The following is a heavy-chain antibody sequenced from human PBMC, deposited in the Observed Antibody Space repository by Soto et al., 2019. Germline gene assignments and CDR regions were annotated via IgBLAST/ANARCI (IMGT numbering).Heavy chain of an antibody. D-gene: IGHD1-1*01. CDR2: ITTTSRYI. CDR1: GFTFTTYD. J-gene: IGHJ5*02. CDR3: VRTGTVSMLRHNCFDP. Sequence: EVQLVESGGGLVKPGGSLRLSCAASGFTFTTYDMNWVRQAPGKGLEWVSSITTTSRYIYCADSVRGRFTISRDNAKNSPLLQMDSLSATDTAVYYCVRTGTVSMLRHNCFDPWGQGTLVTGSS. V-gene: IGHV3-21*01.